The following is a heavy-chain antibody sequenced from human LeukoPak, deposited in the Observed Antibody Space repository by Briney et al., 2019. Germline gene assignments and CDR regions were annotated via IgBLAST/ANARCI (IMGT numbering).Heavy chain of an antibody. V-gene: IGHV4-59*01. CDR1: VGSLSGYY. Sequence: SETLSLTCTVSVGSLSGYYYNWIRQPPGKGLEWIGYIYYSGSTNYNPSLKSRVTISLDTSKNQFSLKLSSVTTADTAVYYCARSVVTLYWYFDLWGRGTLVTVSS. D-gene: IGHD4-23*01. J-gene: IGHJ2*01. CDR3: ARSVVTLYWYFDL. CDR2: IYYSGST.